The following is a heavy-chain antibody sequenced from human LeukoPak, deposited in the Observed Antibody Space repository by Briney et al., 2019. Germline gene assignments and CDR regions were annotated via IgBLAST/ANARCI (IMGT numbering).Heavy chain of an antibody. CDR1: GGSFSGYY. V-gene: IGHV4-34*01. CDR2: INHSGST. CDR3: ASLTFGANSRGLDY. D-gene: IGHD3-10*01. Sequence: SETLSLTCAVYGGSFSGYYWSWIRQPPGKGLEWIGEINHSGSTNYNPSLKRRVTIPVDTSKNQFSLKLSSVTAADTAVFYCASLTFGANSRGLDYWGQGTLVTVSS. J-gene: IGHJ4*02.